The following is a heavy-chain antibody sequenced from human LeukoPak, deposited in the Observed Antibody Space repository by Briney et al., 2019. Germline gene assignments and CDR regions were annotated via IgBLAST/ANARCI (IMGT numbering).Heavy chain of an antibody. CDR3: ARHRPYSSSLYDAFDI. J-gene: IGHJ3*02. Sequence: SETLSLTCAVCGGSFSGYYWSWIRQPPGKGLEWIGEINHSGSTNYNPSLKSRVTISVDTSKNQFSLKLSSVTAADTAVYYCARHRPYSSSLYDAFDIWGQGAMVTVSS. CDR1: GGSFSGYY. CDR2: INHSGST. V-gene: IGHV4-34*01. D-gene: IGHD6-13*01.